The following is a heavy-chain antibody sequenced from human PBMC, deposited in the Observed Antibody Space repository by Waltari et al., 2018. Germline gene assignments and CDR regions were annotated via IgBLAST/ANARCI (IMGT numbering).Heavy chain of an antibody. Sequence: EVQLVESGGGLVKPGGSLRLSCAASGFTFSSYSMNWVRQAPGKGLEWVSSISSSSSYIYYADSVKGRFTISRDNAKNSLYLQMNSLRAEDTAVYYCASAGGSGWYYDYWGQGTLVTVSS. V-gene: IGHV3-21*01. J-gene: IGHJ4*02. CDR2: ISSSSSYI. CDR3: ASAGGSGWYYDY. CDR1: GFTFSSYS. D-gene: IGHD6-19*01.